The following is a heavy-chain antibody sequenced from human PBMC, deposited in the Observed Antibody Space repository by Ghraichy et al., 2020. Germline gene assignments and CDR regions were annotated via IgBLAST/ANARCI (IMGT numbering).Heavy chain of an antibody. CDR3: AKAASDTSGYFYVY. D-gene: IGHD3-22*01. V-gene: IGHV3-23*01. CDR1: GFTFSSYA. CDR2: ISDSGGSI. Sequence: LSLTCAASGFTFSSYAMSWVRQAPGEGLEWVSSISDSGGSIHYADSVKGRFTISRDNSKNTLYLQMNSLRAEDTAVYYCAKAASDTSGYFYVYWGQGTLVTVSS. J-gene: IGHJ4*02.